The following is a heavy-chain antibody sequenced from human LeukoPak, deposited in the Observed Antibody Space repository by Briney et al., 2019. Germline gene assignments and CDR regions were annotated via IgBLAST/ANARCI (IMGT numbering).Heavy chain of an antibody. CDR3: AAVIDY. CDR1: GFTFSNYE. Sequence: GGSLRLSCAASGFTFSNYEMNWIRQAPGKGLEWISYISNSGNTKYYADSVKGRFSISRDNAYNSVYLQMNNLRAEDTAVYYCAAVIDYWGQGTLVTVSS. V-gene: IGHV3-48*03. CDR2: ISNSGNTK. J-gene: IGHJ4*02.